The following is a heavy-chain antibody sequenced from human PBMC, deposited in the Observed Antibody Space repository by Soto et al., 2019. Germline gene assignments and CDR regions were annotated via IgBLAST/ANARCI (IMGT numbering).Heavy chain of an antibody. Sequence: EVQLVESGGGLVQPGGSLTLSCEASGSTFSAYWMIWVRQAPGKGLEWVGNIKFDGSEKNYVDSVKGRFTISRDNARNSLYLQMTRLGAEDTAVYYCAGDLDYSDSSGYWYDRWHPWGQGTLVTVCS. CDR1: GSTFSAYW. CDR3: AGDLDYSDSSGYWYDRWHP. CDR2: IKFDGSEK. V-gene: IGHV3-7*03. J-gene: IGHJ5*02. D-gene: IGHD3-22*01.